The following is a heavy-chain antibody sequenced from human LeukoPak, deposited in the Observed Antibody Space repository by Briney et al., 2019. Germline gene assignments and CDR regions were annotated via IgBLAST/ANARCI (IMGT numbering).Heavy chain of an antibody. CDR2: FYYSGII. Sequence: SETLSHTCTVSGGSISSGDYYWSWIRQPPGKGLEWIGSFYYSGIIYYNPSLKSRITISVDTSKSQFSLNMTSVTAADTAVYYCARQRHSYGSDYWGQGTLVTVSS. D-gene: IGHD5-18*01. V-gene: IGHV4-39*01. CDR3: ARQRHSYGSDY. CDR1: GGSISSGDYY. J-gene: IGHJ4*02.